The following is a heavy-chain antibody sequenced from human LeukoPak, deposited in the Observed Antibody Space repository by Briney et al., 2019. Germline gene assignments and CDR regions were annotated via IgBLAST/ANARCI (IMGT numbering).Heavy chain of an antibody. CDR1: GGSISSYY. CDR2: IYYSGST. J-gene: IGHJ4*02. V-gene: IGHV4-59*01. CDR3: ARAGYYYDSSGYLLYDY. Sequence: PSETLSLTCTVSGGSISSYYWSWIRQPPGKGLEWIGYIYYSGSTNYNPSLKSRVTIPVDTSKNQFSLKLSSVTAADTAVYYCARAGYYYDSSGYLLYDYWGQGTLVTVSS. D-gene: IGHD3-22*01.